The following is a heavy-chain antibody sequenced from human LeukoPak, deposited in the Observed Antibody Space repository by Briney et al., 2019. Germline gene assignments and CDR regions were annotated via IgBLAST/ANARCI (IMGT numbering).Heavy chain of an antibody. J-gene: IGHJ4*02. V-gene: IGHV4-4*07. CDR3: ARDADCSGGSCYFWY. CDR2: IHTSGST. Sequence: SETLSLTCTVSGGSISSYYWSWIRQPAGKGLEWIGRIHTSGSTNYNPSLKSRVTMSVGTSKYQFSLKLSSVTAADTAVYYCARDADCSGGSCYFWYWGQGTLVTVSS. D-gene: IGHD2-15*01. CDR1: GGSISSYY.